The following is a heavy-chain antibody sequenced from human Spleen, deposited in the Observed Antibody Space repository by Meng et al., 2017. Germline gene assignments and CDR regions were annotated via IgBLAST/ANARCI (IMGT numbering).Heavy chain of an antibody. J-gene: IGHJ3*02. CDR3: AKTYYYGSGRVEAFDI. CDR2: TNTGGNT. D-gene: IGHD3-10*01. V-gene: IGHV4-4*07. Sequence: GSLRLSCSVSGGSISSYYWSWIRQPAGKGLEWIGRTNTGGNTNYNPSLKSRVTMSVDTSKNQLSLKVRSVTATDTAVYYCAKTYYYGSGRVEAFDIWGQGTMVTVSS. CDR1: GGSISSYY.